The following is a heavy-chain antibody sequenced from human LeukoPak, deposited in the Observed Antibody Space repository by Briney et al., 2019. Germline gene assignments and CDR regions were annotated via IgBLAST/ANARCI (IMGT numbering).Heavy chain of an antibody. Sequence: GGSLRLSCAASGFTFSSYGMHWVRQAPGKGLEWVAVIWHDGSNKYYGDSVKGRFTISRDNSKNTLYLQMNSLRAEDTAVYYCAREEVIVITRYFDFWGQGTLVTVSS. CDR1: GFTFSSYG. V-gene: IGHV3-33*01. J-gene: IGHJ4*02. CDR2: IWHDGSNK. D-gene: IGHD3-16*02. CDR3: AREEVIVITRYFDF.